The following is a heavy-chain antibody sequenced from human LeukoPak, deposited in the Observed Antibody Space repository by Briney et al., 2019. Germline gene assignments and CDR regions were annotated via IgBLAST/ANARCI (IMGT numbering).Heavy chain of an antibody. CDR2: IYPGDSDT. Sequence: GESLKISCKGSGYSFTNYWIGWVRQMPGKGLEWMGIIYPGDSDTRYSPSFQGQVTISADKSISTAYLQWSSLKASDTAMYYCARPRIVVVPAAASWYFDLWGRGTLVTVSS. J-gene: IGHJ2*01. CDR1: GYSFTNYW. D-gene: IGHD2-2*01. CDR3: ARPRIVVVPAAASWYFDL. V-gene: IGHV5-51*01.